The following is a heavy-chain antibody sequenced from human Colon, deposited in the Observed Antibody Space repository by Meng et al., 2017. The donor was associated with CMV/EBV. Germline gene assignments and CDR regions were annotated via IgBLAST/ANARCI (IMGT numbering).Heavy chain of an antibody. CDR2: INPKTANP. CDR1: GYMFTRYN. Sequence: QVQLVQSGSGLKKPGASVKISCKASGYMFTRYNINWVRQDPGQWLEGMGYINPKTANPTYVKGFTGRFVFSLDTSVSTAYLQISSLEAEDTAVYYCATGSVAADGKGYWGQGTLVTVSS. J-gene: IGHJ1*01. CDR3: ATGSVAADGKGY. V-gene: IGHV7-4-1*02. D-gene: IGHD6-13*01.